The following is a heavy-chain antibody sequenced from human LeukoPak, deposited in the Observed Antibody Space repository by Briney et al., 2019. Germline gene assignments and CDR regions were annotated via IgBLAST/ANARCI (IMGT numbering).Heavy chain of an antibody. CDR2: IKQDGSEK. CDR1: GFTFSSYW. J-gene: IGHJ4*02. Sequence: PGGSLRLSCAASGFTFSSYWMSWVRQAPGKGLEWVANIKQDGSEKYYVDSVKGRFTISRDNAKNSLYLQMNSLRAEDTAVYYCARDKGQWLVLVYFDYWGQGTLVTVSS. D-gene: IGHD6-19*01. CDR3: ARDKGQWLVLVYFDY. V-gene: IGHV3-7*01.